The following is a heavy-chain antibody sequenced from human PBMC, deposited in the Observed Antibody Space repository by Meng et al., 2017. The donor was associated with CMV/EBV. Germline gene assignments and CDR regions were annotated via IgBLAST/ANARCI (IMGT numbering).Heavy chain of an antibody. J-gene: IGHJ4*02. CDR1: GGSISSYY. D-gene: IGHD2-2*01. V-gene: IGHV4-59*01. Sequence: SETLSLTCTVSGGSISSYYWSWIRQPPGQGLEWIGYIYYSGSTNYNPSLKSRVTISVDTSKTQFSLKLSSVTAAATAVYYCARAVVVPAAIDYWGQGTLVTVSS. CDR2: IYYSGST. CDR3: ARAVVVPAAIDY.